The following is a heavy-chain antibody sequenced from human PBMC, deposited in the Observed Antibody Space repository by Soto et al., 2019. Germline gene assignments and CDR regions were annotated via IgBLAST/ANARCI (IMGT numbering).Heavy chain of an antibody. CDR3: TRLGYSYGYDY. CDR2: IRSKANSYAT. V-gene: IGHV3-73*01. D-gene: IGHD5-18*01. J-gene: IGHJ4*02. Sequence: GGSLRRSCAASGFTFSGSAMHWVRQASGKGLEWVGRIRSKANSYATAYAASVKGRFTISRDDSKNTAYLQMNSLKTEDTAVYYCTRLGYSYGYDYWGQGTRVTVSS. CDR1: GFTFSGSA.